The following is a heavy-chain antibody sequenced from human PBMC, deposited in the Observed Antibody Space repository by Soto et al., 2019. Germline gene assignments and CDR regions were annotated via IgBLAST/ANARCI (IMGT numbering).Heavy chain of an antibody. Sequence: SETLSLTYTVSGGSISSSSYYWGWIRQPPGKGLEWIGSIYYSGSTYYNPSLKSRVTISVDTSKNQFSLKLSSVTAADTAVYYCARPRLGPMTTVTTRWYFDLWGRGTLVTVSS. CDR2: IYYSGST. V-gene: IGHV4-39*01. D-gene: IGHD4-17*01. CDR1: GGSISSSSYY. J-gene: IGHJ2*01. CDR3: ARPRLGPMTTVTTRWYFDL.